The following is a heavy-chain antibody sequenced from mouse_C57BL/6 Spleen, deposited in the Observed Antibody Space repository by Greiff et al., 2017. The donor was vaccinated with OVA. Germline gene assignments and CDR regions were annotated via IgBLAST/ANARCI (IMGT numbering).Heavy chain of an antibody. D-gene: IGHD1-1*01. J-gene: IGHJ4*01. V-gene: IGHV2-2*01. CDR3: ARNGGTVDAMDY. CDR1: GFSLTSYG. CDR2: IWSGGST. Sequence: VKLMESGPGLVQPSQSLSITCTVSGFSLTSYGVHWVRQSPGKGLEWLGVIWSGGSTDYNAAFISRLSISKDNSKSQVFFKMNRLQADDTAIYYCARNGGTVDAMDYWGQGTSVTVSS.